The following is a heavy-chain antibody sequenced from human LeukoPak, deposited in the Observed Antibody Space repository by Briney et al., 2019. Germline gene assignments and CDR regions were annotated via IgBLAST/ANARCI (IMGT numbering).Heavy chain of an antibody. CDR1: GGSVSSYF. CDR2: MYYSVST. Sequence: SETLSLTCTVSGGSVSSYFWSWIRQPPGKGLEWIGYMYYSVSTNYNPSLKSRVTISIDTSKNQFSLQLSSVTAADTAVYYCARLDNGRGAFDYWGQGTLVTVSS. V-gene: IGHV4-59*02. CDR3: ARLDNGRGAFDY. D-gene: IGHD1-26*01. J-gene: IGHJ4*02.